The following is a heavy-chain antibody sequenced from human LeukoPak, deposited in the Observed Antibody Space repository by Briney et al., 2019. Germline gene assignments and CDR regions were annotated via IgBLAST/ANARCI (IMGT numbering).Heavy chain of an antibody. CDR2: ISSPGGVT. D-gene: IGHD3-3*01. J-gene: IGHJ4*02. CDR3: ARDVVSDYDFWSGAFDY. CDR1: GFTFSHYR. V-gene: IGHV3-48*01. Sequence: PGGSLRLSCTASGFTFSHYRMTWVRQAPGKGLEWVAFISSPGGVTYYADSVKGRFTISRDNAKNSLYLTMNSLRADDTAVYYCARDVVSDYDFWSGAFDYWGQGTLVTVSS.